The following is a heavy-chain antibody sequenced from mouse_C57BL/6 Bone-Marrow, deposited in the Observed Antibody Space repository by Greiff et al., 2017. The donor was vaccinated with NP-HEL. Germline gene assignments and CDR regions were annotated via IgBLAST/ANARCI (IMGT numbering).Heavy chain of an antibody. J-gene: IGHJ1*03. CDR2: IDPGDGDT. Sequence: VQLQQSGAELVRPGASVKLSCTASGFNIKDYYMHWVKQRPEQGLEWIGRIDPGDGDTEYAPKFQGKATMTADTSSNTAYLQLSSLTSEDTAVYYCTLFYYYGSSYRYFDVWGTGTTVTVSS. D-gene: IGHD1-1*01. CDR3: TLFYYYGSSYRYFDV. V-gene: IGHV14-1*01. CDR1: GFNIKDYY.